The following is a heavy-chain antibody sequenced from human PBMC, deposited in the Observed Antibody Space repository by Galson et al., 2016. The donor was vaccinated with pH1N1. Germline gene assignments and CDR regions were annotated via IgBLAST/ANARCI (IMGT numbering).Heavy chain of an antibody. Sequence: TLSLTCTVSGGSISGGRYYWSWIRQPAGKGLEWMGQFYTRGSTKNNPSLKSRVTISADTSRNQFSLRLSSVTAADTAVYFCARGIGGTDYHYFDYWGQGTMVTVSS. CDR2: FYTRGST. CDR1: GGSISGGRYY. J-gene: IGHJ4*02. D-gene: IGHD1-26*01. CDR3: ARGIGGTDYHYFDY. V-gene: IGHV4-61*09.